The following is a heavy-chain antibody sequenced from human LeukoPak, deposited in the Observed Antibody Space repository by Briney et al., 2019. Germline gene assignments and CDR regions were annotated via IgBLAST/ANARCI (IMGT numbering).Heavy chain of an antibody. CDR1: GGSISSSSYY. CDR2: IYYSGST. D-gene: IGHD4/OR15-4a*01. J-gene: IGHJ4*02. V-gene: IGHV4-39*01. CDR3: ARRAGAYSHPYDY. Sequence: KTSETLSLTCTVSGGSISSSSYYWGWIRQPPGKGLEWIGSIYYSGSTYYNPSLKSRVTISVDTPKNQFSLKLSSVTAADTAVYYCARRAGAYSHPYDYWGQGTLVTVSS.